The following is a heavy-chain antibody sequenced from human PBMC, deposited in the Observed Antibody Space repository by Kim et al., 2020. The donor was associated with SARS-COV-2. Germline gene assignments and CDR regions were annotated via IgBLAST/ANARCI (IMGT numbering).Heavy chain of an antibody. CDR2: IRSKADSYAT. CDR3: SDLGGS. V-gene: IGHV3-73*01. J-gene: IGHJ5*02. D-gene: IGHD2-15*01. CDR1: GFTFSASA. Sequence: GESLKISCAASGFTFSASAMHWVRQAPGKGLEWVGRIRSKADSYATAYAASVKGRLTISRDDSKNTAFLQMDSLKTDDTAVYYCSDLGGSWGQGTLVTV.